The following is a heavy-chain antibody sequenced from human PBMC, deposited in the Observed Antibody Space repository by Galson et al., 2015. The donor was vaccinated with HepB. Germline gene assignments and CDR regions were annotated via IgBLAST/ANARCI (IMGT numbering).Heavy chain of an antibody. D-gene: IGHD2-2*02. CDR2: ISGSGGST. CDR1: GFTFSSYA. Sequence: SLRLSCAASGFTFSSYAMSWVRQAPGKGLEWVSAISGSGGSTYYADSVKGRFTISRDNSKNTLYLQMNSLRAEDTAVYYCAKDRPKLGYCSSTSCYTPFDYWGQGTLVTVSS. CDR3: AKDRPKLGYCSSTSCYTPFDY. V-gene: IGHV3-23*01. J-gene: IGHJ4*02.